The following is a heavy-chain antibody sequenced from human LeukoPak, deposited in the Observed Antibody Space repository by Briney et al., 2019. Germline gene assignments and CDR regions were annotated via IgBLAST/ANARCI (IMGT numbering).Heavy chain of an antibody. CDR2: INPNSGGT. D-gene: IGHD6-19*01. J-gene: IGHJ6*03. CDR3: ARGLAVAGTGDYYYYMDV. CDR1: GYTFTNYY. V-gene: IGHV1-2*02. Sequence: ASVKVSCKASGYTFTNYYMHWVRQAPGQGLEWMGWINPNSGGTNYAQKFQGRVTMTRDTSISTAYMELSRLRSDDTAVYYCARGLAVAGTGDYYYYMDVWGKGTTVTVSS.